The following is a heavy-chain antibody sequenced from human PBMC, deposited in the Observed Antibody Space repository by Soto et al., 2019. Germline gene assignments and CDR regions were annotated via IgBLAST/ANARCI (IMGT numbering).Heavy chain of an antibody. D-gene: IGHD2-21*02. CDR2: INAGNGNT. Sequence: ASVKVAFKASAYTFTSYAMHWVRQAPGQRLEWMGWINAGNGNTKYSQKFQGRVTITRDTSASTAYMELSSLRSEDTAVYYCARSIVVVTALDYWGQGTLVTVSS. V-gene: IGHV1-3*01. CDR1: AYTFTSYA. J-gene: IGHJ4*02. CDR3: ARSIVVVTALDY.